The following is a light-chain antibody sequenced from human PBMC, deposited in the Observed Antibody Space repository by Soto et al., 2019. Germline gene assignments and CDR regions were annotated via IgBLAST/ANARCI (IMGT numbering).Light chain of an antibody. V-gene: IGLV2-23*01. CDR3: CSYAGSSPYV. Sequence: QSVLTQPASVSGSPGQSITISCTGTNSDVGSYFLVSWYQQRPGKALKLMIYEGSKRPSGISNRFSGSKSGNAASLTISGVEAEDEAEYYCCSYAGSSPYVFGTGTKVTVL. CDR1: NSDVGSYFL. J-gene: IGLJ1*01. CDR2: EGS.